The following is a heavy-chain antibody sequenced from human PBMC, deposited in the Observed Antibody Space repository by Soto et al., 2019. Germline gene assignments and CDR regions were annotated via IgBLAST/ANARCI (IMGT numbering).Heavy chain of an antibody. Sequence: QVQLVESGGGVAQPGRSLRLSCVVSGFSLTDSVLHWVRQAPDKGLEWVALISHDATNKQYGDSVKGRFTISRDTSENTVYLERSSLRAEDTSVYYCAREGFSSGRAGGFDYWGQGTLVTVSS. J-gene: IGHJ4*02. CDR2: ISHDATNK. D-gene: IGHD6-19*01. CDR3: AREGFSSGRAGGFDY. CDR1: GFSLTDSV. V-gene: IGHV3-30*04.